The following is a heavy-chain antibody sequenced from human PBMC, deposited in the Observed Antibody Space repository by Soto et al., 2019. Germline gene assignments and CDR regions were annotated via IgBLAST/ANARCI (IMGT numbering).Heavy chain of an antibody. CDR3: AKATTNGGWFNPFDS. D-gene: IGHD6-19*01. Sequence: GSLRLSCLASGFIFRNDYMSWVRQAPGKGLEWVAKTNKDGSEAYYVDSLEGRFTISRDNAKNLLFLEMNSLTADDTAVYYCAKATTNGGWFNPFDSWGQGALVTVSS. CDR2: TNKDGSEA. J-gene: IGHJ4*02. V-gene: IGHV3-7*03. CDR1: GFIFRNDY.